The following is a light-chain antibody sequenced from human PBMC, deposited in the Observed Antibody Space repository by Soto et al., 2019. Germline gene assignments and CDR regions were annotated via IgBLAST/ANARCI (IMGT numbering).Light chain of an antibody. V-gene: IGKV1-5*01. CDR2: DAS. CDR3: QKNNRLWT. Sequence: DIQMTQSPATLSASVGDRVTISCRASQTISNWLAWYQQKPGKAPKLLIYDASSLESGVPSRFSGSGSGTEFTLTISMLQAEDVATYCWQKNNRLWTFGQGTKVDIK. CDR1: QTISNW. J-gene: IGKJ1*01.